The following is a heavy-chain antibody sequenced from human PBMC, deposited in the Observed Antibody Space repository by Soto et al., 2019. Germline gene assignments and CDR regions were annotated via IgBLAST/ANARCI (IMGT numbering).Heavy chain of an antibody. Sequence: SETLSLTCTVSGGSISSYYWSWIRQPPGKGLEWIGYIYYSGSTNYNPSLKSRVTISVDTSKNQFSLKLSSVTAADTAVYYCAGNDYSNYLTAPNYYYYGMDVWGQGTTVTVS. CDR1: GGSISSYY. J-gene: IGHJ6*02. D-gene: IGHD4-4*01. CDR3: AGNDYSNYLTAPNYYYYGMDV. CDR2: IYYSGST. V-gene: IGHV4-59*01.